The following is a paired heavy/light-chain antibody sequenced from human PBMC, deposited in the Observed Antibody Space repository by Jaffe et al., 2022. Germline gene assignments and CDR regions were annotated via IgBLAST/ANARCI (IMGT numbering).Heavy chain of an antibody. J-gene: IGHJ5*01. CDR2: ISGSGSNT. CDR1: GFTFSTYA. V-gene: IGHV3-23*01. CDR3: AKDFGVVPSNFDY. D-gene: IGHD2-2*01. Sequence: EVHLLESGGALVQPGGSLRLSCEASGFTFSTYAMNWVRQAPGKGLEWVSGISGSGSNTYYADSVKGRVTISRDNSKNTVYLQMNSLRVEDTAVYSCAKDFGVVPSNFDYWGHGTLVTVSS.
Light chain of an antibody. Sequence: QSVLTQPPSVSAAPGQKVTISCSGSSSNIGNNYVSWYQQLPGTAPKLLIYEYHKRPSGIPDRFSGSKSATSATLGITGLQTGDEADYYCGTWDSSLSAYVFGTGTKVTVL. J-gene: IGLJ1*01. CDR3: GTWDSSLSAYV. V-gene: IGLV1-51*02. CDR1: SSNIGNNY. CDR2: EYH.